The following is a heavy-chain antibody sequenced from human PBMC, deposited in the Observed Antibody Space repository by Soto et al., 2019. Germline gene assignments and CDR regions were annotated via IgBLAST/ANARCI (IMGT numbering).Heavy chain of an antibody. CDR1: GFSLSSNGVG. J-gene: IGHJ4*02. CDR2: IYWDDDH. CDR3: ARDMYYSTYFDS. D-gene: IGHD3-10*01. V-gene: IGHV2-5*02. Sequence: QITLRESGPALVRPTQTLTLTCTFSGFSLSSNGVGVGWIRQPPGKALEWLALIYWDDDHRYSPSLKTRLTITKDHSKNQVVLTTTKLDPVDTATYYRARDMYYSTYFDSWGQATLVTVSS.